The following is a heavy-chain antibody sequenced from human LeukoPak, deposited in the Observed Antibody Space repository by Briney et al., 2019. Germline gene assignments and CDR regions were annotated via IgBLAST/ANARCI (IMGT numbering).Heavy chain of an antibody. CDR2: ISGAGGAT. CDR1: GFTFSTYA. D-gene: IGHD3-9*01. V-gene: IGHV3-23*01. J-gene: IGHJ4*02. Sequence: GGSLRLSFAASGFTFSTYAMSWVRQAPGKGLEWVSGISGAGGATYSADSVKGRFTISRDNPKNTLYLQMNSLRAEDTAVYYCATTSGNFDFLDYWGQGTLVTVSS. CDR3: ATTSGNFDFLDY.